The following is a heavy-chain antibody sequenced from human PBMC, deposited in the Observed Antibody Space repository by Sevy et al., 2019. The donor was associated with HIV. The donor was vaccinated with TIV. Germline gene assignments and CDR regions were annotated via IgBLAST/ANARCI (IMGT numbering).Heavy chain of an antibody. V-gene: IGHV7-4-1*02. Sequence: ASVKVSCKASGYTFTSYGMNWVRQAPGQGLEWMGWINTTTGNPTYAQGFTGRFVFSLDTSVSTAYLQISSLKAEDTAIYYCAKTSRGIVVVAASQHYYGMHVWGQGTTVTVSS. CDR1: GYTFTSYG. D-gene: IGHD2-2*01. CDR2: INTTTGNP. J-gene: IGHJ6*02. CDR3: AKTSRGIVVVAASQHYYGMHV.